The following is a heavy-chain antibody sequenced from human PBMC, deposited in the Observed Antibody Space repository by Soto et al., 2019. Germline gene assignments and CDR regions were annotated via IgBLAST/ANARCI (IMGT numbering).Heavy chain of an antibody. CDR1: GVSINHYY. V-gene: IGHV4-59*08. J-gene: IGHJ4*02. Sequence: QVQLQESGPGLVRPSETLSLTCTVSGVSINHYYWPWIRQPPGKGLEWLGYIYYTGTTTNYNHSPQGQVIFSVDASKNQFSLKLSSVTAADAAVYYCASLGGSYAVPHFDCWGQGTLVTVSS. D-gene: IGHD1-26*01. CDR3: ASLGGSYAVPHFDC. CDR2: IYYTGTTT.